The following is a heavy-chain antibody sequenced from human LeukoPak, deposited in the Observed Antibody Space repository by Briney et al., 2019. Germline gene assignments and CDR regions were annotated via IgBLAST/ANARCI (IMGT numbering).Heavy chain of an antibody. CDR1: GFTFSDYY. Sequence: SGGSLRLSCAASGFTFSDYYMSWIRQAPGKGLEWVSYISSSGSTIYYADSVKGRFTISRDNAKNSLYLQMNSLRVDDTAVYYCARGASVVAGSDDAFDIWGQGTMVTVSS. CDR2: ISSSGSTI. D-gene: IGHD6-19*01. CDR3: ARGASVVAGSDDAFDI. J-gene: IGHJ3*02. V-gene: IGHV3-11*04.